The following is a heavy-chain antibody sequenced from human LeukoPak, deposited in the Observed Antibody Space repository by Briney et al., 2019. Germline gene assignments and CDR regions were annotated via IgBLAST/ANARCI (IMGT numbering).Heavy chain of an antibody. CDR1: GGSISSSNW. V-gene: IGHV4-4*02. CDR2: INHSGST. D-gene: IGHD4-17*01. J-gene: IGHJ4*02. CDR3: ARGRYGDYERYFDY. Sequence: SETLSLTCAVSGGSISSSNWWSWVRQPPGKGLEWIGEINHSGSTNYNPSLKSRVTISVDTSKNQFSLKLSSVTAADTAVYSCARGRYGDYERYFDYWGQGTLVTVSS.